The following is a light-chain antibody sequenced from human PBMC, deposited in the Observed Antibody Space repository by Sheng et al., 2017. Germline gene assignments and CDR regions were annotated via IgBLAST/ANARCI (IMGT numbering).Light chain of an antibody. CDR2: TAS. Sequence: DIQMTQSPSSLSASVGDSVTISCRASQDIINFLAWYQQKPGKVPKFLFSTASGVESGVPSRFSSSGSGTEYTLTISSLQPEDFATYFCQQHQSTPYTFGPGTKLEIK. J-gene: IGKJ2*01. CDR1: QDIINF. V-gene: IGKV1-NL1*01. CDR3: QQHQSTPYT.